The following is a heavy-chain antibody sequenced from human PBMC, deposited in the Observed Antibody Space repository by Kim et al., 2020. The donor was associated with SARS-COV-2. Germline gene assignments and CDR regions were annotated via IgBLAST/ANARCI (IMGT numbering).Heavy chain of an antibody. D-gene: IGHD3-22*01. V-gene: IGHV3-30*04. CDR1: GFTFSSYA. CDR3: AREDPPAYYYDSSGCFDY. J-gene: IGHJ4*02. Sequence: GGSLRFSCAASGFTFSSYAMHWVRQAPGKGLEWVAVISYDGSNKYYADSVKGRFTISRDNSKNTLYLQMNSLRAEDTAVYYCAREDPPAYYYDSSGCFDYWGQGTLVTVSS. CDR2: ISYDGSNK.